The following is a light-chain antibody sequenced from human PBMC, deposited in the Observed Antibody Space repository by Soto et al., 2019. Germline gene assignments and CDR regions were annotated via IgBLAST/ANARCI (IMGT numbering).Light chain of an antibody. Sequence: EILMTQSPATLSVSPGERATLSCRASQSVSSNLAWYQQKPGQAPRLLIYGTSTRATGIPARFGGSGSGTEFTLTISSLQSEDFAVYYCQQYDNWPLLTFGGGTKVEIK. V-gene: IGKV3-15*01. J-gene: IGKJ4*01. CDR3: QQYDNWPLLT. CDR1: QSVSSN. CDR2: GTS.